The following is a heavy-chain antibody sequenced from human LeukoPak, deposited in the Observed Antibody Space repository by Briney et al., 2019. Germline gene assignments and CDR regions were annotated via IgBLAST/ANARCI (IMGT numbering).Heavy chain of an antibody. V-gene: IGHV4-38-2*01. D-gene: IGHD3-22*01. CDR1: GYSISSGYY. CDR3: ARTAEYYYDSSGYFDY. J-gene: IGHJ4*02. Sequence: SETLSLTCAVSGYSISSGYYWGWIRQPPGKGLEWIGSIYHSGSNYYNPSLKSRVTISVGTSKNQFSLKLSSVTAADTAVYYCARTAEYYYDSSGYFDYWGQGTLVTVSS. CDR2: IYHSGSN.